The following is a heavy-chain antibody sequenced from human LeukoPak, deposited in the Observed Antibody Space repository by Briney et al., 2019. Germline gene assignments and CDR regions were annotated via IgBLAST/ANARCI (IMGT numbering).Heavy chain of an antibody. V-gene: IGHV4-59*01. CDR3: ARGYSSGWRHFDY. CDR1: GGSISSYY. Sequence: SETLSLTCTVSGGSISSYYWSWIRQPPGKGLEWIGYIYYSGSTNYNPSLKSRVTISVDTSKNQFSLKLSSVTAADTAVYYCARGYSSGWRHFDYWGQGTLVTVSS. J-gene: IGHJ4*02. CDR2: IYYSGST. D-gene: IGHD6-19*01.